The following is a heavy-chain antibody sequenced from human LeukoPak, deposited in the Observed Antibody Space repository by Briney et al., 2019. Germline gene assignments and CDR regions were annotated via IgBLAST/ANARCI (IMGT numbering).Heavy chain of an antibody. D-gene: IGHD6-19*01. CDR2: ISSSSSYI. CDR1: GFTFSSYS. CDR3: ARDVGIAVAGETDAFDI. V-gene: IGHV3-21*01. Sequence: PGGSLRLSCAASGFTFSSYSMNWVRQAPGKGLEWVSSISSSSSYIYYADSVKGRFTISRDNAKNSLYLQMNSLRAEDTAVYYCARDVGIAVAGETDAFDIWGQGTMVTVSS. J-gene: IGHJ3*02.